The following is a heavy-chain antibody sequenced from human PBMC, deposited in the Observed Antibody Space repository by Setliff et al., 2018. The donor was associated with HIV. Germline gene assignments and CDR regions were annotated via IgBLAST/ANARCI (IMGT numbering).Heavy chain of an antibody. CDR3: LTDERPGSGWGGS. V-gene: IGHV3-30*02. J-gene: IGHJ5*02. CDR1: GFPFSSHG. CDR2: IQYDGNTK. Sequence: PGKSLKISCVPSGFPFSSHGMHWVRQAAGKGLEWIAFIQYDGNTKEYAESVRGRFTISRDNSKNTLFLQMNSLTVDDTAVYYCLTDERPGSGWGGSWGQGTLVTVSS. D-gene: IGHD6-19*01.